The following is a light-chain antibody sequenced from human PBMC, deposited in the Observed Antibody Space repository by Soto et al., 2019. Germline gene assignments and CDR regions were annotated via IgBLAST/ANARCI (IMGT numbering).Light chain of an antibody. CDR1: QSVSSSY. V-gene: IGKV3-20*01. CDR3: QQYGSSPLT. CDR2: GAS. J-gene: IGKJ4*01. Sequence: EMGLTQSPGTLSLSPGERATLACRASQSVSSSYLDWYQQKPGQSPRRLIYGASSRATGIPDRFSGSGSGTDFTLTISRLEPEDFAVYYCQQYGSSPLTFGGGTKVEIK.